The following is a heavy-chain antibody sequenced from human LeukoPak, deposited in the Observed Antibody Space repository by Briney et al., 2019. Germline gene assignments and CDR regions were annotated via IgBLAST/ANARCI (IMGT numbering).Heavy chain of an antibody. D-gene: IGHD3-10*01. J-gene: IGHJ4*02. V-gene: IGHV1-2*06. CDR1: GYTFTGYY. CDR2: INPNSGWT. Sequence: ASVKVSCKASGYTFTGYYMHWVRQAPGQGLDWMGRINPNSGWTNYAQKFQGRVTMTRDTSISKAYMELSRMRSDDTAVYYCARAWFGALKCFDYWGQGTLVTVSS. CDR3: ARAWFGALKCFDY.